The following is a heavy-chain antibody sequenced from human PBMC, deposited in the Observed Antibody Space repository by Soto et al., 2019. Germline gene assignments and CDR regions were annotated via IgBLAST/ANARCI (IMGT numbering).Heavy chain of an antibody. J-gene: IGHJ5*02. V-gene: IGHV4-59*01. Sequence: SETLSLTCTVSGGSISSYYWSWIRQPPGKGLEWIGYIYYSGSTNYNPSLKSRVTISVDTSKNQFSLKLSSVTAADTAVYYCARDSYYDSSGYSLHWFDPWGQGTLVTVSS. CDR2: IYYSGST. D-gene: IGHD3-22*01. CDR3: ARDSYYDSSGYSLHWFDP. CDR1: GGSISSYY.